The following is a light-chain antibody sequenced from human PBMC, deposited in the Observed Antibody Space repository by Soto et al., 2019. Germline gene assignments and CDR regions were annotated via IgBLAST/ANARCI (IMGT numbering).Light chain of an antibody. CDR3: SSYAGNNNMV. CDR2: EVT. CDR1: SSDVGNYNF. V-gene: IGLV2-8*01. Sequence: QSALTQPPSASGSPGQSVTISCTGTSSDVGNYNFVSWYRQHPGKAPKLIIYEVTKRPSGVPDRFSGSKSGNTASLTFSGLQAEDEADYYCSSYAGNNNMVFGGGTKVTVL. J-gene: IGLJ2*01.